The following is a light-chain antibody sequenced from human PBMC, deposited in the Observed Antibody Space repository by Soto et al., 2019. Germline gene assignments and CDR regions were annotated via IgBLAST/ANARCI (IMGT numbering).Light chain of an antibody. CDR1: QTISSW. CDR2: KAS. Sequence: DIQMTQSPSTLSGSVGDRVTITCRASQTISSWLAWYQQKPGKAPKLLIYKASTLKSGVPSRLSGSGSGTEVTLTISSLQPDDVATYYCQHYNIYSEAFGQGTKVELK. J-gene: IGKJ1*01. CDR3: QHYNIYSEA. V-gene: IGKV1-5*03.